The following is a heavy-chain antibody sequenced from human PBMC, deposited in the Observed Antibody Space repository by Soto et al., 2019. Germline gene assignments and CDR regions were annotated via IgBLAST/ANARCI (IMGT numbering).Heavy chain of an antibody. CDR1: GFTFSTYW. CDR3: ARGTYYYDS. Sequence: EVQLVESGGGLVQPGGSLRLSCAASGFTFSTYWMTWVRQAPGRGLEWVANMKQDGSEKYYVDSVRGRFTISRDNAENSRYLQMNSLRAEDTALYYWARGTYYYDSWGQGTLVTVSS. V-gene: IGHV3-7*04. CDR2: MKQDGSEK. J-gene: IGHJ4*02. D-gene: IGHD3-10*01.